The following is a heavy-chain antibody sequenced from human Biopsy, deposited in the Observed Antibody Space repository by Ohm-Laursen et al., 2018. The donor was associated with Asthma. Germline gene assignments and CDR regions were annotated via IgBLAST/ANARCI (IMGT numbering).Heavy chain of an antibody. D-gene: IGHD6-6*01. CDR1: GDAMSTSGSY. CDR2: IYYSGRT. J-gene: IGHJ2*01. Sequence: PSQTLSLTCIVSGDAMSTSGSYWGWIRQSPGKGLEWIGSIYYSGRTYYNPSLESRVTISADTSKNHFSLKVTSVPAADTAVYYCARAVSSSSYWYFDLWGRGDLVTVSS. CDR3: ARAVSSSSYWYFDL. V-gene: IGHV4-39*02.